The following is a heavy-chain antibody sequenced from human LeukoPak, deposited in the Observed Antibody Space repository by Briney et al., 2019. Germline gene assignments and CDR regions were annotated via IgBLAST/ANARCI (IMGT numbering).Heavy chain of an antibody. CDR1: GGSFSGYY. CDR3: ARLPYCSGGSCGGGYYYYYGMDV. D-gene: IGHD2-15*01. CDR2: INHSGST. V-gene: IGHV4-34*01. Sequence: SETLSLTCAVYGGSFSGYYWSWIRQPPGKGLEWIGEINHSGSTNYNPSLKSRVTISVDTSKNQFSLKLSSVTAADTAVYYCARLPYCSGGSCGGGYYYYYGMDVWGQGTTVTVSS. J-gene: IGHJ6*02.